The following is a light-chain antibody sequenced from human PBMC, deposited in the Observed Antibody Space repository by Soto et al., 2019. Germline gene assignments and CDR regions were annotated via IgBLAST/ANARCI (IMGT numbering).Light chain of an antibody. V-gene: IGLV2-23*01. J-gene: IGLJ3*02. CDR1: SSDVGNYNL. CDR3: CSYAGSSTWV. Sequence: QSALTQPASVSGSPGQSITISCTGTSSDVGNYNLVSWYQQHPGKAPKLMIYEGTKRPSGVSDRFSGSKSGNTASLTISGLQAADEADYYCCSYAGSSTWVFGGGTKLTVL. CDR2: EGT.